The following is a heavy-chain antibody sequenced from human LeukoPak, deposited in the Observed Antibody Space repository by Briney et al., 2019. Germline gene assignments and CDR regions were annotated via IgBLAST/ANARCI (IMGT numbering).Heavy chain of an antibody. D-gene: IGHD2-15*01. J-gene: IGHJ6*03. Sequence: ASVTVSCKASGYTFTSYGISWVRQAPGQGLEWMGWISAYNGNTNYAQKLQGRVTMTTDTSTSTAYMELSRLRSDDTAVYYCAREVGDCSGGSCYYMDVWGKGTTVTISS. CDR1: GYTFTSYG. CDR3: AREVGDCSGGSCYYMDV. CDR2: ISAYNGNT. V-gene: IGHV1-18*01.